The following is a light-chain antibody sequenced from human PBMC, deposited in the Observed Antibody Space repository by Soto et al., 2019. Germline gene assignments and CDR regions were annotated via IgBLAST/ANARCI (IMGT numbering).Light chain of an antibody. J-gene: IGKJ1*01. CDR1: QTVRNNY. CDR2: GAS. Sequence: FVLTHSPGTLSFSPGEIATLSFRASQTVRNNYLAWYQQKPGQTPRLLIYGASSRATGIPDRFSGSGSGTDFTLTISRLEPEDFATYYCQQLETFGQGTKVDIK. V-gene: IGKV3-20*01. CDR3: QQLET.